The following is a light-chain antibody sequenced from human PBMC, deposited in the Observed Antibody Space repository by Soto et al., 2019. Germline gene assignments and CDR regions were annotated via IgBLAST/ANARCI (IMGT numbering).Light chain of an antibody. Sequence: DIQMTQSPSSLSASVGDRVTITCQASQDINKNLIWYQQKPGKAPKLLIYDASDLETGVPSRFSGSGSGTGFTFTISSLQPEDFATYYCQRYESLPLTFGQGTRLRL. CDR2: DAS. CDR1: QDINKN. CDR3: QRYESLPLT. V-gene: IGKV1-33*01. J-gene: IGKJ5*01.